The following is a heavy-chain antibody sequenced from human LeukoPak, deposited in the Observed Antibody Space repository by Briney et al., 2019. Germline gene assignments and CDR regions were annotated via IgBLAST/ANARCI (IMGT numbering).Heavy chain of an antibody. CDR3: ARDTGDYNAFDI. V-gene: IGHV3-48*01. J-gene: IGHJ3*02. D-gene: IGHD4-17*01. CDR1: GFTFSSYS. CDR2: ISSSSSTI. Sequence: GGSLRLSCAASGFTFSSYSMNWVRQAPGKGLEWVSYISSSSSTIYYADSVKGRFTISRGNAKNSLYLQMNSLRAEDTAVYYCARDTGDYNAFDIWGQGTMVTVSS.